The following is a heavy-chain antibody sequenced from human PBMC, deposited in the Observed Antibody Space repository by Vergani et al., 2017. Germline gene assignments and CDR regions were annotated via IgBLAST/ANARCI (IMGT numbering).Heavy chain of an antibody. J-gene: IGHJ6*02. D-gene: IGHD6-13*01. Sequence: EVHLEESGGGLVQPGGSLRLSCAASGFTFGDYYMAWIRLAPGKGLDWVASIKRDGTETFYVDSVKGRFTISRDNAKTTLYLQMNSLRDEDTAVYYCARCLIGEIAAAGPYYYGMDVWGQGTTVTVSS. CDR3: ARCLIGEIAAAGPYYYGMDV. CDR2: IKRDGTET. V-gene: IGHV3-7*01. CDR1: GFTFGDYY.